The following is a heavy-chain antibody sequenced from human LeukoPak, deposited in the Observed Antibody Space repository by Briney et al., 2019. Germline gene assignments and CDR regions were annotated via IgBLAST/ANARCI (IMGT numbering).Heavy chain of an antibody. V-gene: IGHV5-51*01. J-gene: IGHJ4*02. D-gene: IGHD1-26*01. CDR2: IWPSDSDT. Sequence: GESLKISCKGSGYSFTNYWIGWVRQMPGKGLEWMGIIWPSDSDTRYSPSFQGQVTISADKSISTAYLQWSSLKASDTAIYFCARRISGYYIDYWGQGTLVSVSS. CDR1: GYSFTNYW. CDR3: ARRISGYYIDY.